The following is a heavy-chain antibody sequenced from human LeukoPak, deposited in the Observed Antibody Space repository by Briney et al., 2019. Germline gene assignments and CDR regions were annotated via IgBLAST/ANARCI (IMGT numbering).Heavy chain of an antibody. CDR3: ARADRNYYYYYYMDV. CDR1: GFTVSSNY. D-gene: IGHD1-1*01. CDR2: IYSGGST. J-gene: IGHJ6*03. V-gene: IGHV3-66*02. Sequence: GGSLRLSCAASGFTVSSNYMSWVRQAPGKGLEWVSVIYSGGSTYYADSVKGRFTISRDNSKSTLYLQMNSLRAEDTAVYYCARADRNYYYYYYMDVWGKGTTVTVSS.